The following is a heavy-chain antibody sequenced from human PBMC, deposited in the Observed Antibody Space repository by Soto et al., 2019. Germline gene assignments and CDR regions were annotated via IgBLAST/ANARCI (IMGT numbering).Heavy chain of an antibody. CDR1: GGTFSSYA. Sequence: QVQLVQSGAEVKKPGSSVKVSCKASGGTFSSYAISWVRQAPGQGLEWMGGIIPIFGTANYAQKFQGRVTITADESTSTAYMELSSLRSEDTAVYYCARGGGIVVVPAAIRYYYGMDVWCQGTTVTVSS. V-gene: IGHV1-69*01. CDR3: ARGGGIVVVPAAIRYYYGMDV. D-gene: IGHD2-2*01. J-gene: IGHJ6*02. CDR2: IIPIFGTA.